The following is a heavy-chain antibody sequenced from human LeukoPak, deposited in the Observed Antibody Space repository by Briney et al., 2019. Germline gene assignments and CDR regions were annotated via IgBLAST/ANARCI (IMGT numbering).Heavy chain of an antibody. CDR3: ARGRGYSGYDQYGMDV. V-gene: IGHV1-69*13. Sequence: SVKVSCKASGGTFSSYAISWVRQAPGQGLEWMGGIIPIFGTANYAQKFQGRVTITADESTSTAYMGLSSLRSEDTAVYYCARGRGYSGYDQYGMDVWGQGTTVTVSS. D-gene: IGHD5-12*01. CDR2: IIPIFGTA. CDR1: GGTFSSYA. J-gene: IGHJ6*02.